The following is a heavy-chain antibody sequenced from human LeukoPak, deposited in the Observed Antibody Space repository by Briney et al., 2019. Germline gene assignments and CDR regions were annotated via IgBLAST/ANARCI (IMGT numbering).Heavy chain of an antibody. J-gene: IGHJ6*02. CDR1: GYTFDSDD. CDR3: ARGTPYYYGMDV. V-gene: IGHV1-18*01. Sequence: GASVKVSCKASGYTFDSDDISWVRQAPGQGLEWMGRISADNGNTNYAQKVQGRVTMTTDTSTSTAYMELRSLRSDDTAVYYCARGTPYYYGMDVWGQGTTVTVSS. CDR2: ISADNGNT. D-gene: IGHD3-10*01.